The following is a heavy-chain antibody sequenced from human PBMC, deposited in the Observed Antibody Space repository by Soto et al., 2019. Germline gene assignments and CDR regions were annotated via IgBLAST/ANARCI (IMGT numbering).Heavy chain of an antibody. J-gene: IGHJ6*02. D-gene: IGHD3-16*01. CDR2: INHSGST. V-gene: IGHV4-34*01. CDR3: ARGPWVLITNYYGMDV. Sequence: PSETLSLTCAVYGGSFSGYYWSWIRQPPGKGLEWIGEINHSGSTNYNPSLKSRVTISVDTSKNQFSLKLSSVTAADTAVYYCARGPWVLITNYYGMDVWGQGTAVTVSS. CDR1: GGSFSGYY.